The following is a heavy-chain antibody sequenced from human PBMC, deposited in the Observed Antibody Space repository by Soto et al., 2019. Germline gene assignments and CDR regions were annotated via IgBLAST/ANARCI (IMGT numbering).Heavy chain of an antibody. CDR2: ITRNSDI. CDR3: SGAESHDTAYFSLY. D-gene: IGHD1-26*01. J-gene: IGHJ4*02. V-gene: IGHV3-21*03. Sequence: GGSLRLSWAASGFTFSSYSIHWVRQAPGRGLEWVSAITRNSDIYYADSVKGRFTISRDNAKNSVSLQMDSLRAEDSAVYYCSGAESHDTAYFSLYWGQGTPVTV. CDR1: GFTFSSYS.